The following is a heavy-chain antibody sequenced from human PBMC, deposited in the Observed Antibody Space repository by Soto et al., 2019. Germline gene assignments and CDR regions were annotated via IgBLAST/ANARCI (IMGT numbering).Heavy chain of an antibody. CDR3: ARGWLERPDY. V-gene: IGHV3-30*04. CDR1: GFTFSNYA. J-gene: IGHJ4*02. D-gene: IGHD5-12*01. Sequence: QVQLVESGGGVVQPGRSLRLSCAASGFTFSNYAMHWVRQAPGKGLEWVAVISYDGSNKYYADSVKGRFTISRDNSKNTLYLQMNSLGAEDTAVYYCARGWLERPDYWGQGTLVTVSS. CDR2: ISYDGSNK.